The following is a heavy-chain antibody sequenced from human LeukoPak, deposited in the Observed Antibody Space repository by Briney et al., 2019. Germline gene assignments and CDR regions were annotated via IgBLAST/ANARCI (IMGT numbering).Heavy chain of an antibody. CDR1: GGSISSYY. CDR3: ARETSSGWYTYFDY. CDR2: IYYSGST. Sequence: SETLSLTCTVSGGSISSYYWSWIRQPPGKGLEWIGYIYYSGSTNHNPSLKSRVTISVGTSKNQFSLKLSSVTAADTAVYYCARETSSGWYTYFDYWGQGTLVTVSS. J-gene: IGHJ4*02. V-gene: IGHV4-59*01. D-gene: IGHD6-19*01.